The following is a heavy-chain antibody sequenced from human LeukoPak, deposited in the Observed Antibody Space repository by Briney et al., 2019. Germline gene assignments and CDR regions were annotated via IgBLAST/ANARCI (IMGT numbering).Heavy chain of an antibody. D-gene: IGHD4-23*01. CDR3: AKGGLAVKYYYYYGMDV. CDR1: GFTFSSYA. J-gene: IGHJ6*02. CDR2: ISGSGGST. V-gene: IGHV3-23*01. Sequence: GGSLRLSCAASGFTFSSYAMSWVRQAPGKGLEWVSAISGSGGSTYYADSVKGRFTISRDNSKNTLYLQMNSLRAEDRAVYYCAKGGLAVKYYYYYGMDVWGQGTTVTVSS.